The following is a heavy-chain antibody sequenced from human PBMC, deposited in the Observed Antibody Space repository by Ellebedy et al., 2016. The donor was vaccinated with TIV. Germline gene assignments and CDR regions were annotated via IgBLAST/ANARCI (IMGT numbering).Heavy chain of an antibody. CDR3: ARNGYEDVWGSYHHDY. Sequence: GGSLRLSCAASGFTFSDYYMSWIRQAPGKGLEWVSYISSRSSYSNYTDSVKGRFTISRDNAKNSLYLQMKLLRAEDTAVYYCARNGYEDVWGSYHHDYWGQGALVTVSS. V-gene: IGHV3-11*06. CDR2: ISSRSSYS. CDR1: GFTFSDYY. D-gene: IGHD3-16*02. J-gene: IGHJ4*02.